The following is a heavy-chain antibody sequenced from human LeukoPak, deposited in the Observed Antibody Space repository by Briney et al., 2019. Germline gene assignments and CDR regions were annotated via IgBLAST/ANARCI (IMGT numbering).Heavy chain of an antibody. CDR2: IAWDDDN. D-gene: IGHD3-22*01. Sequence: SGPSLVKPTQTLTLTCTFSGFTLSTSAMCVSWVRHPPVKALESLTLIAWDDDNYYSTSLKTRLTIFKDTSKNQVVLTMTNMDPVDTATYYCARIPTYYYDSDLGLANARWGQGTLVTVSS. V-gene: IGHV2-70*20. J-gene: IGHJ4*02. CDR3: ARIPTYYYDSDLGLANAR. CDR1: GFTLSTSAMC.